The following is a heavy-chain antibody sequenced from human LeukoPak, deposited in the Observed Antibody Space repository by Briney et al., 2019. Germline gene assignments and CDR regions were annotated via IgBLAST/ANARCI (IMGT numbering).Heavy chain of an antibody. CDR2: IYYSGST. CDR1: GGSISSDY. J-gene: IGHJ5*02. V-gene: IGHV4-59*01. Sequence: PSETLTLTCTVSGGSISSDYWRWIRQPPGKGLEWIGYIYYSGSTKYNPSLKSRVTISIDPSKNQCSLILCSVTAADTAVYYCATVAPSGNWFDPWGQGTLLTVSS. CDR3: ATVAPSGNWFDP. D-gene: IGHD1-1*01.